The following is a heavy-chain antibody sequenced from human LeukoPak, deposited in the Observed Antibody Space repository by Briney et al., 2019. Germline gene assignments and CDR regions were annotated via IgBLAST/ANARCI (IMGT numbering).Heavy chain of an antibody. V-gene: IGHV4-61*02. D-gene: IGHD6-19*01. Sequence: SETLSLTCTVSGGSISSGTYYWTWIRQPAGKGLEWIGRVSSSGTTNYNPYNPSLKSRVTISVDTSKNQFSLELSSVTAADTAVYYCARQVGSIAVAGKPGDFDYWGQGTLVTVSS. CDR3: ARQVGSIAVAGKPGDFDY. CDR2: VSSSGTT. CDR1: GGSISSGTYY. J-gene: IGHJ4*02.